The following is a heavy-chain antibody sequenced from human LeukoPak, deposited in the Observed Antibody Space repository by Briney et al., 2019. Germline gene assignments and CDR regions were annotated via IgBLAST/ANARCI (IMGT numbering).Heavy chain of an antibody. J-gene: IGHJ4*02. CDR2: IKSKIDGGTT. CDR3: TTVAGFGGLLY. V-gene: IGHV3-15*01. CDR1: GFTFSNAW. Sequence: GGSLRLSCAASGFTFSNAWMSWVRQAPGKGLEWVGRIKSKIDGGTTDYGASVKGRFTISRDDSKNTLYLQMNSLKTEDTAVYYCTTVAGFGGLLYWGQGTLVTVSS. D-gene: IGHD3-10*01.